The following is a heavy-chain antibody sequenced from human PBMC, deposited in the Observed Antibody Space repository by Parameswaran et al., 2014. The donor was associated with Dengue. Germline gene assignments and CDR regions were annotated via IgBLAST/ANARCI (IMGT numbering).Heavy chain of an antibody. D-gene: IGHD4-11*01. CDR2: ISSSGSTI. Sequence: RWIRQPQEGLEWVSYISSSGSTIYYADSVQGRFTISRDNAKKSLYLQMNSLRAEDTAVYYCARDRGDYISYYFDYWGQGTLVTVSS. V-gene: IGHV3-11*01. CDR3: ARDRGDYISYYFDY. J-gene: IGHJ4*02.